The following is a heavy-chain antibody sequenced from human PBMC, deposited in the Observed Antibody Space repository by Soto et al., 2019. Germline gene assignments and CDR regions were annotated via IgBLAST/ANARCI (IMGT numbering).Heavy chain of an antibody. J-gene: IGHJ3*02. V-gene: IGHV4-30-2*01. CDR3: ARGSESAYSDSSGYYPFDAFDI. CDR1: GGSIISCGDS. CDR2: ISHSGSA. D-gene: IGHD3-22*01. Sequence: PSETLSLTCAVSGGSIISCGDSWSWIRQPPWKGLEWIGYISHSGSAYYNPSLESRVTISVDRSKNRFSLKLSSVTAADTPVYYCARGSESAYSDSSGYYPFDAFDIWGQGTMVTVSS.